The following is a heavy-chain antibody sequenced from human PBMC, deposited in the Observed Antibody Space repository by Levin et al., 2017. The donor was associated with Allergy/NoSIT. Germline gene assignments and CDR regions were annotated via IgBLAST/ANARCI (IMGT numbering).Heavy chain of an antibody. CDR2: ISSSSSYT. Sequence: GGSLRLSCAASAFTFSDYYMSWIRQAPGKGLEWVSYISSSSSYTNYADSVKGRFTISRDNAKNSLFLQMNSLRAEDTAVYYCARVRTSSLYYFDYWGQGTLVTVSS. J-gene: IGHJ4*02. CDR3: ARVRTSSLYYFDY. D-gene: IGHD6-6*01. V-gene: IGHV3-11*05. CDR1: AFTFSDYY.